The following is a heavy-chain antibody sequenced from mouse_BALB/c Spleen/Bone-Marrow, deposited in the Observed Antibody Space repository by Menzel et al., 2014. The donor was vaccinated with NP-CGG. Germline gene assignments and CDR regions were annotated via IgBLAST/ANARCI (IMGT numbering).Heavy chain of an antibody. CDR3: VSGSYRFAY. V-gene: IGHV10S3*01. J-gene: IGHJ3*01. D-gene: IGHD1-1*02. CDR1: GFTFNTNA. Sequence: EVKLVESGGGLVQPKGPLKLSCAASGFTFNTNAMNWVRQAPGKGLEWVARIRSKSNNYATYYADSVKDRFTISRDDSQNMLYPQMNNLKTEDTAMYYCVSGSYRFAYWGQGTLVTVSA. CDR2: IRSKSNNYAT.